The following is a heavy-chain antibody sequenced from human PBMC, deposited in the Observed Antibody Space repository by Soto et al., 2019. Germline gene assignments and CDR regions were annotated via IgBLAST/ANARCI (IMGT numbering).Heavy chain of an antibody. CDR2: ISAYNGNR. V-gene: IGHV1-18*01. Sequence: QAQLVQSGSEVKKPGASVKVSCKASGYSFTDFGVNWVRQAPGQGLEWLGWISAYNGNRVYAQSFQGRLTVTTDTTRDTSYFELTNLKSDHTALYYCARGNDILTGWKFEFWGQGTLVTVSS. D-gene: IGHD3-9*01. CDR1: GYSFTDFG. J-gene: IGHJ4*02. CDR3: ARGNDILTGWKFEF.